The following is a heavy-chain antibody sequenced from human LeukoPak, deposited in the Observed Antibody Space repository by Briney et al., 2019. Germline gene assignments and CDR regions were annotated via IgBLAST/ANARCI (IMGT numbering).Heavy chain of an antibody. CDR2: INNDGSST. Sequence: GGSLRLSCAASGFTFSSYWMHWVRQAPGKGLVWVSRINNDGSSTSYADSVQGRFTISRDNAKNTLYLQMNSLRAEDTALYYCVGYDSSGYYDYWGQGTLVTVSS. V-gene: IGHV3-74*01. J-gene: IGHJ4*02. CDR3: VGYDSSGYYDY. CDR1: GFTFSSYW. D-gene: IGHD3-22*01.